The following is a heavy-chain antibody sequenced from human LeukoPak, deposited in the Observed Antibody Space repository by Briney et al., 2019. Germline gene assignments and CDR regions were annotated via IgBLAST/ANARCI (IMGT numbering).Heavy chain of an antibody. J-gene: IGHJ5*02. D-gene: IGHD3-10*01. CDR1: GGTFSSYA. V-gene: IGHV1-69*06. CDR2: IIPIFGTA. CDR3: AGGGITMVRGAPYNWFDP. Sequence: ASVKVSCKAPGGTFSSYAISWVRQAPGQGLEWMGGIIPIFGTANYAQKFQGRVTITADKSTSTAYMELSSLRSEDTAVYYCAGGGITMVRGAPYNWFDPWGQGTLVTVSS.